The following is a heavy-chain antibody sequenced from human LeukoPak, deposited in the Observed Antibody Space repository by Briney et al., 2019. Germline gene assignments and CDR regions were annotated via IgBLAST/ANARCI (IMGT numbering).Heavy chain of an antibody. Sequence: SETLSLTCTVSGGSISSYYWSWIRQPPGKGLEWIGYIYYSGNTNYNPSLKSRVTISVDTSKNQFSLKLSSVTAADTAVYYCARQELYYYYMDVWGKGTTVTVSS. CDR2: IYYSGNT. V-gene: IGHV4-59*08. CDR3: ARQELYYYYMDV. D-gene: IGHD1-7*01. J-gene: IGHJ6*03. CDR1: GGSISSYY.